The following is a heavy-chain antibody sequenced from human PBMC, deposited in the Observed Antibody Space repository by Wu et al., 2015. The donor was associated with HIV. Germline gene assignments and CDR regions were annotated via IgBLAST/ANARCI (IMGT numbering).Heavy chain of an antibody. CDR1: GYTFTSYD. V-gene: IGHV1-8*01. CDR3: ARQRAYTSGWYIFDY. CDR2: MNPRSGNT. J-gene: IGHJ4*02. D-gene: IGHD6-19*01. Sequence: QLVQSGAEVKKPGASVKVSCKASGYTFTSYDINWVRQATGQGLEWMGWMNPRSGNTGYAQKFQGRVTMTRDTSISTANMELSSLRSEDTAVYYCARQRAYTSGWYIFDYWGQETLVTVSS.